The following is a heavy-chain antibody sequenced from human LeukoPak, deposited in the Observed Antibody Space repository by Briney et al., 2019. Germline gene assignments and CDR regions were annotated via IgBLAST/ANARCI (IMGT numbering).Heavy chain of an antibody. CDR3: ARLAYCSNDVCYSNYYYSMDV. CDR2: IYPDDSDT. Sequence: GESLKISCKGSGYTFSSYWIGWVRQMPGKGLEWMGIIYPDDSDTRYSPSFQGQVTISADKSISTPYLQWSSLKASDTAMYYCARLAYCSNDVCYSNYYYSMDVWGKGTTVTVSS. V-gene: IGHV5-51*01. J-gene: IGHJ6*03. D-gene: IGHD2-8*01. CDR1: GYTFSSYW.